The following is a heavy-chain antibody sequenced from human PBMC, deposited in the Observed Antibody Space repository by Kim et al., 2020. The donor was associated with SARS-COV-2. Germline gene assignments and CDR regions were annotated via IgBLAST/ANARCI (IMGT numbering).Heavy chain of an antibody. CDR3: ARGTWEPALQY. V-gene: IGHV4-34*01. CDR2: IKHRGGI. D-gene: IGHD1-26*01. Sequence: SETLSLTCAVYGVSFSGCYWSWIRQPPGKRLEWIGEIKHRGGINYNPSLKSRVTVSIHTSKNQLYLKMSSVTAADTAVYYCARGTWEPALQYWGQGTLVTVSS. CDR1: GVSFSGCY. J-gene: IGHJ4*02.